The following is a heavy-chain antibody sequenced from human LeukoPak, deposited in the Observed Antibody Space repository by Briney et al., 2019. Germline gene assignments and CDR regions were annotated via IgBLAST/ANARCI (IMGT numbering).Heavy chain of an antibody. J-gene: IGHJ3*02. Sequence: ASVKVSCKASGYTFTGYYMHWVRQAPGQGLEWMGWISPNSRGTNYAQKFQGRVTMTRDTSISTAYMELSRLRSDDTAVYYCAYDSTGHPDAFDIWGQGTMVTVSS. D-gene: IGHD3-22*01. V-gene: IGHV1-2*02. CDR3: AYDSTGHPDAFDI. CDR2: ISPNSRGT. CDR1: GYTFTGYY.